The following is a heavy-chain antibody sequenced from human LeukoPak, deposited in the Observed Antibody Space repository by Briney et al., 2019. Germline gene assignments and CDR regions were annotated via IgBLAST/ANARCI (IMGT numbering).Heavy chain of an antibody. CDR1: GGSVSSVGYN. CDR3: ARNGGNSDYDY. J-gene: IGHJ4*02. V-gene: IGHV4-61*08. D-gene: IGHD4-23*01. Sequence: KASETLSLTCTVSGGSVSSVGYNWSWIRHPPGKGLEWIGYIYYSGSTNYNPSLKSRVTISVDKSKNQFSLKLNSVTAADTAVYYCARNGGNSDYDYWGQGTLVTVSA. CDR2: IYYSGST.